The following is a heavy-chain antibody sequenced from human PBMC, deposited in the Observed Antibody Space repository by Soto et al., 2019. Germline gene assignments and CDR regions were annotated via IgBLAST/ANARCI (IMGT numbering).Heavy chain of an antibody. D-gene: IGHD3-10*01. J-gene: IGHJ4*02. Sequence: QVQVVESGGGVVQPEKSLRLSCAASGFTFSTYVMHWVRQAPGGGLEWVAVIWYDGSIKYYADPVNGRFTISRDNSKNTVYLQMTSLRAEDTAVYYCARGPRWCGESPPVNYYFDYWGQGTLVTVSS. V-gene: IGHV3-33*01. CDR1: GFTFSTYV. CDR2: IWYDGSIK. CDR3: ARGPRWCGESPPVNYYFDY.